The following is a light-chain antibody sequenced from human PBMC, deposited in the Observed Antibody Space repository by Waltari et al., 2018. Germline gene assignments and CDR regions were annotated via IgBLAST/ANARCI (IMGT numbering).Light chain of an antibody. J-gene: IGKJ1*01. CDR1: QSVTRAL. CDR3: QHYVRLPAT. V-gene: IGKV3-20*01. CDR2: GVS. Sequence: TLSCRASQSVTRALAWYQQKPGQAPKLLIYGVSNRATGIPDRFSGSGSVTDFSLTISRLEPEDFAVYYCQHYVRLPATFGQGTKVEIK.